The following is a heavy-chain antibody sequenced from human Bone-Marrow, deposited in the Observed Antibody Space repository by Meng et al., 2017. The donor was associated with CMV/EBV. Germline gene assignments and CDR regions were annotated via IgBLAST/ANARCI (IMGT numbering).Heavy chain of an antibody. CDR2: ISWNSGSI. CDR3: AKGDYYYYYGMDV. V-gene: IGHV3-9*01. CDR1: GFTFDDYA. Sequence: GGSLRLSCAASGFTFDDYAMHWVRQAPGKGLEWVSGISWNSGSIGYADSVKGRFTISRDNAKNSLYRQMNSLRAEDTSLYYCAKGDYYYYYGMDVWGQGTTVTVSS. J-gene: IGHJ6*02.